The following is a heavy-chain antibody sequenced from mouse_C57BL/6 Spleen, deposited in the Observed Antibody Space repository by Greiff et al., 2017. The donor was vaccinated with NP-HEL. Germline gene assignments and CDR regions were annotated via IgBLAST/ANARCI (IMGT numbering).Heavy chain of an antibody. Sequence: EVMLVESGGDLVKPGGSLKLSCAASGFTFSSYGMSWVRQTPDKRLEWVAAISSGGSYTYYPDSVKGRFTISRDNAKNTLYLQMSSLKSEDTAMYYCARLLDSSGYPYYFDYWGQGTTLTVSS. CDR3: ARLLDSSGYPYYFDY. CDR1: GFTFSSYG. CDR2: ISSGGSYT. V-gene: IGHV5-6*01. J-gene: IGHJ2*01. D-gene: IGHD3-2*02.